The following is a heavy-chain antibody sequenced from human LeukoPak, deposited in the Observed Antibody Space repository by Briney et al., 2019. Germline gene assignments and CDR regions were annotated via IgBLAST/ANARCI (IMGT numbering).Heavy chain of an antibody. V-gene: IGHV4-34*01. J-gene: IGHJ4*02. D-gene: IGHD3-16*02. CDR2: INHSGST. CDR1: GGSFSGYY. Sequence: SETLSLTCAVYGGSFSGYYWSWIRQPPGKGLEWIGEINHSGSTNYNPSLKSRVTISVDTSKNQFSLKLSSVTAADTAVYYCARGPHDYVWGSYRQGYFDYWGQGTLVTVSS. CDR3: ARGPHDYVWGSYRQGYFDY.